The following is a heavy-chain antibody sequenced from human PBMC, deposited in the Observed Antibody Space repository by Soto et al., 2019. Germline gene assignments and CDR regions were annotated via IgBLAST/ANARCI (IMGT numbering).Heavy chain of an antibody. CDR3: AKDRLRDGSSRQGFDY. V-gene: IGHV3-7*01. CDR1: GFTFGSYW. CDR2: IKPDGSAT. J-gene: IGHJ4*02. D-gene: IGHD6-6*01. Sequence: EVQLVESGGGLVQPGGSLRLSCAVSGFTFGSYWMNWVRLIPGKGLEWVAYIKPDGSATYYVDSVKGRFTISRDNAKNSLYLQMNSLRVEDTSVYYCAKDRLRDGSSRQGFDYWGQGTLVTVSS.